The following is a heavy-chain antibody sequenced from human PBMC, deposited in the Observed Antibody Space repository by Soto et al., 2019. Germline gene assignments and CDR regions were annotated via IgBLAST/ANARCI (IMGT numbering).Heavy chain of an antibody. CDR2: INPDSGGT. CDR1: GYIFTGYY. V-gene: IGHV1-2*04. CDR3: ARAVEPYCHLGVCDYLDF. D-gene: IGHD2-21*02. J-gene: IGHJ4*02. Sequence: ASVKVSCKASGYIFTGYYIHWVRQAPGQGLEWMGFINPDSGGTNYAQKFQGWVTLTRDASINTVYMDLSRLKSDDTAVYYCARAVEPYCHLGVCDYLDFWGQGTLVTVSS.